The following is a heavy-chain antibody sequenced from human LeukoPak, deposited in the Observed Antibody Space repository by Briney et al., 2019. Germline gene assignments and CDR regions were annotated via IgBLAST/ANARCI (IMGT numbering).Heavy chain of an antibody. CDR3: AHMEIVVPTGVGAFDI. CDR2: LHWDDDK. J-gene: IGHJ3*02. Sequence: SGPTLVKPTQTLTLTCTFSGFSLSTSRVGVGWIRQPPGKALEWLAPLHWDDDKRYSPSLKSRLTITKDTSKQQVGLTMTNMDSVDTATYYCAHMEIVVPTGVGAFDIWGQGTMVTVSS. D-gene: IGHD2-15*01. V-gene: IGHV2-5*02. CDR1: GFSLSTSRVG.